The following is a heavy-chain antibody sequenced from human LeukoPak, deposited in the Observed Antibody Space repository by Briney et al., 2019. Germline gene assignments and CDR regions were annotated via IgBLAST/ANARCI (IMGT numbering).Heavy chain of an antibody. D-gene: IGHD6-13*01. Sequence: GGSLRLSCAASGFTFSSYEMNWVRQAPGKGLEWVSAISGSGGSTYYADSVKGRFTISRDNSKNTLYLQMNSLRAEDTAVYYCALLAAAGKAPFDYWGQGTLVTVSS. CDR2: ISGSGGST. V-gene: IGHV3-23*01. J-gene: IGHJ4*02. CDR1: GFTFSSYE. CDR3: ALLAAAGKAPFDY.